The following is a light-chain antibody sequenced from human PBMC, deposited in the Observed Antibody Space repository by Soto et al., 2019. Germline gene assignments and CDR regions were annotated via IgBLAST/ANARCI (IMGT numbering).Light chain of an antibody. J-gene: IGKJ1*01. V-gene: IGKV3-11*01. Sequence: IGLTQSPSTLSLPQGERAPLSCRASQSIGYYLAWYQEKPGQAPRLLIYDASIRATGIPARFSGSWSGTDFTLTINGLEPEDSAVYYCQQRGNWPPTWTFGQGTKVDIK. CDR3: QQRGNWPPTWT. CDR2: DAS. CDR1: QSIGYY.